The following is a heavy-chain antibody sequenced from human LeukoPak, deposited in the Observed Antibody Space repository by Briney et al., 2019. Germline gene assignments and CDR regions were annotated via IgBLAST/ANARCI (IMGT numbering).Heavy chain of an antibody. CDR2: IYRSATT. J-gene: IGHJ5*02. D-gene: IGHD1-26*01. CDR3: AREWATYHNWYDP. CDR1: GYTVETGYY. Sequence: PSGTLSLTCTVSGYTVETGYYWAWLRQPPGKGLEWIGSIYRSATTYYNPSLKSRVLISMDMSKNEVSLSLTSVTAADTAVYYCAREWATYHNWYDPWGQGTLVIVSS. V-gene: IGHV4-38-2*02.